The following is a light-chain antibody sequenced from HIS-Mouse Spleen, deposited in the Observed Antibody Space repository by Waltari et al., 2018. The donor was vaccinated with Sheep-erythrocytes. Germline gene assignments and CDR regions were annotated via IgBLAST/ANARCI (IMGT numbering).Light chain of an antibody. CDR2: DFS. CDR1: SSDVGGYNY. CDR3: CSYAGSYNHV. J-gene: IGLJ1*01. Sequence: QSALTQPRSVSGSPGQSVTISCTGTSSDVGGYNYFSWYQQHPGKAPKLMIYDFSTRPSGVPDRFSGSKSGNTASLTISGLQAEDEADYYCCSYAGSYNHVFATGTKVTVL. V-gene: IGLV2-11*01.